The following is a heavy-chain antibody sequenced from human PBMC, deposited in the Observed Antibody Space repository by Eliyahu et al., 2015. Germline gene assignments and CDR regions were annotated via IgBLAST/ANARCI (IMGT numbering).Heavy chain of an antibody. J-gene: IGHJ6*02. V-gene: IGHV4-4*02. D-gene: IGHD2-15*01. Sequence: QVQLQESGPGLVKPSGTLXLTCAVSGGXISXSNWWRWVRQPPXXGLXWIGEIYHSGXTNYNPSLKSXLTISVDKSKNQFSLKLRSVTAADTAVYYCARRHEYIVVVRGARYYYYGMDVWGQGTTVTVSS. CDR1: GGXISXSNW. CDR3: ARRHEYIVVVRGARYYYYGMDV. CDR2: IYHSGXT.